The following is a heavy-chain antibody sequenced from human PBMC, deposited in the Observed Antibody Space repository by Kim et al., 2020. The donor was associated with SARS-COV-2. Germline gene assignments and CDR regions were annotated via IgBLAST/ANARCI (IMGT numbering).Heavy chain of an antibody. CDR3: ARVGITMVRGGGYYFDY. J-gene: IGHJ4*02. CDR2: ISSSSSYI. V-gene: IGHV3-21*01. CDR1: GFTFSSYS. Sequence: GGSLRLSCAASGFTFSSYSMNWVRQAPGKGLEWVSSISSSSSYIYYADSVKGRFTISRDNAKNSLYLQMNSLRAEDTAVYYCARVGITMVRGGGYYFDYWGQGTLVTVSS. D-gene: IGHD3-10*01.